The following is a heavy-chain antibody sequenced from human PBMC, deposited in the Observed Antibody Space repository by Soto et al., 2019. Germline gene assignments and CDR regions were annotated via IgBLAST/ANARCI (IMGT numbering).Heavy chain of an antibody. Sequence: GESLKISCKGSGYSFTSYWISWVRQMPGKGLEWMGRIDPSDSYTNYSPSFQGHVTISADKSISTAYLQWSSLKASDTAMYYCAILRVYCSGGSCDYYYGMDVWGQGTTVTVSS. D-gene: IGHD2-15*01. CDR2: IDPSDSYT. CDR3: AILRVYCSGGSCDYYYGMDV. J-gene: IGHJ6*02. CDR1: GYSFTSYW. V-gene: IGHV5-10-1*01.